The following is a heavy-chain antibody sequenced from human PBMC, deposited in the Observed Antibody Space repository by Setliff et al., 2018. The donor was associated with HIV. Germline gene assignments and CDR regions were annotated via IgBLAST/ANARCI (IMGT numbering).Heavy chain of an antibody. Sequence: GGSLRLSCVASGFTFNDYAIHWVRQVPGKGLEWVAIIWYDGSNKYYADSVKGRFTISRDNSKNTLYLQMNSLRAEDTAVYYCAKDLGRYDSSDPDAFDIWGQGTMVTVSS. J-gene: IGHJ3*02. CDR1: GFTFNDYA. D-gene: IGHD3-22*01. CDR2: IWYDGSNK. V-gene: IGHV3-33*06. CDR3: AKDLGRYDSSDPDAFDI.